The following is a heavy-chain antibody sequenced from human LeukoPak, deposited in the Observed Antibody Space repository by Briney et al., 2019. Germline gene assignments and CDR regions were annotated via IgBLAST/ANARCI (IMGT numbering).Heavy chain of an antibody. Sequence: VASVKVSCKASGGTFSSYAISWVRQAPGQGLEWMGGIIPIFGTADYAQKFQGRVTITADKSTSTAYMELSSLRSEDTAVYYCARVTDAPINYGDSDEGYYYYYMDVWGKGTTVTVSS. V-gene: IGHV1-69*06. J-gene: IGHJ6*03. D-gene: IGHD4-17*01. CDR2: IIPIFGTA. CDR3: ARVTDAPINYGDSDEGYYYYYMDV. CDR1: GGTFSSYA.